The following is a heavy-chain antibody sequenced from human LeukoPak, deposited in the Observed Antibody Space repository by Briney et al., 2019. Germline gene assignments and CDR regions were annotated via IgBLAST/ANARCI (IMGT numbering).Heavy chain of an antibody. D-gene: IGHD4-17*01. J-gene: IGHJ3*02. Sequence: SETLSLTCTVSGGSISSSSYYWGWIRQPPGKGLEWIGSIYYSGSTYYNPSLKSRVTISVDTSKNQFSLKLSSVTAADTAVYYCARGRMGLTVTTSPDAFDIWGQGTMVTVSS. CDR3: ARGRMGLTVTTSPDAFDI. CDR1: GGSISSSSYY. CDR2: IYYSGST. V-gene: IGHV4-39*07.